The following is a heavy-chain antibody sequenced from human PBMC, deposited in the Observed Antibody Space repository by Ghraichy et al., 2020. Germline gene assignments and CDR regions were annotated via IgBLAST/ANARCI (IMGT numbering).Heavy chain of an antibody. CDR1: GLTFSSYA. V-gene: IGHV3-23*01. Sequence: GGSLRLSCAASGLTFSSYAMNWVHQAPGKGLDWVSAVSANGGSTYYADSVKGRFTISRDNSKNTLYLQMNSLRAEDTAVYYCAKAGDPNYYYYMDVWGKGTTVTVSS. J-gene: IGHJ6*03. CDR3: AKAGDPNYYYYMDV. D-gene: IGHD3-10*01. CDR2: VSANGGST.